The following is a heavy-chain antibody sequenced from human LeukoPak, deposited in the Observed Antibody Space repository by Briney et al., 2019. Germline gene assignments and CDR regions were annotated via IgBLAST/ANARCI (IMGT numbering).Heavy chain of an antibody. CDR3: ARSVDRYSSSWRT. V-gene: IGHV1-8*01. D-gene: IGHD6-13*01. CDR2: MNPNSGNT. CDR1: GYTFTSYY. Sequence: GASVKVSCKASGYTFTSYYIDWVRPATGQGLEWMGWMNPNSGNTGYAQKIQGRVSMTRNNSISTDYMELSRLRSEDTAVYYCARSVDRYSSSWRTWGQGTLVTVSS. J-gene: IGHJ4*02.